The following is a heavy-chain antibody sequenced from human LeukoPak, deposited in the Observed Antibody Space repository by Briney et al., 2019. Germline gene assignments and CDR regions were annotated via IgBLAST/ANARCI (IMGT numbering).Heavy chain of an antibody. Sequence: SETLSLTCAVSGYSISSGYYWDWIRQPPGKGLEWIGNIYHSGATYYNPSLESRVSMSLDTSENQFSLKVTSVTAADTAVYYCANTQTPAGGRFDYWGQGTLVTVSS. CDR3: ANTQTPAGGRFDY. CDR1: GYSISSGYY. J-gene: IGHJ4*02. V-gene: IGHV4-38-2*01. D-gene: IGHD3-16*01. CDR2: IYHSGAT.